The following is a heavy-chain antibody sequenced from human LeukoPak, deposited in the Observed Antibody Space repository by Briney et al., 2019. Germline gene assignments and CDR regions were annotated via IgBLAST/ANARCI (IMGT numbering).Heavy chain of an antibody. D-gene: IGHD4-11*01. CDR3: ARWTTTYLDY. CDR1: GYTFTSYY. J-gene: IGHJ4*02. CDR2: INPSGGST. V-gene: IGHV1-46*01. Sequence: GASVKVSCKASGYTFTSYYIHWVRQAPGQGPEWMGIINPSGGSTNYAQKFQRRVTMTRDTSTSTVYMELSSLRSEDSAVYYCARWTTTYLDYWGQGTLVTVSS.